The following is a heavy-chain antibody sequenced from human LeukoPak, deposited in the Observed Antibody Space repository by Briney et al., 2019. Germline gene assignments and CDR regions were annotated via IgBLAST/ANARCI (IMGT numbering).Heavy chain of an antibody. Sequence: GAFLRLSCVASGFTVSSNYMSWVRQAPGKGLEWVSVIYSGFSTYYADSVKGRFTISRHNSKNTLYLQMNSLRAEDTAVYYCARLNGGGFDYWGQGTLVT. V-gene: IGHV3-53*04. J-gene: IGHJ4*02. CDR2: IYSGFST. CDR3: ARLNGGGFDY. CDR1: GFTVSSNY. D-gene: IGHD4-23*01.